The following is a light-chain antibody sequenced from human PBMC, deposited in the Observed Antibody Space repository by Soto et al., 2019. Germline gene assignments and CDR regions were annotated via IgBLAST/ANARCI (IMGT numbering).Light chain of an antibody. CDR1: SSDVGGYNY. J-gene: IGLJ1*01. CDR2: EDS. V-gene: IGLV2-14*01. CDR3: SSYTRSRIDYF. Sequence: QSVLTQPASVSGSPGQSITIYCTGTSSDVGGYNYVSWYQQHPGKAPKLMIYEDSNRPSGVSNRFSGYKSDNTASLTISGLQAEGVADDYCSSYTRSRIDYFFGTGTKLTAL.